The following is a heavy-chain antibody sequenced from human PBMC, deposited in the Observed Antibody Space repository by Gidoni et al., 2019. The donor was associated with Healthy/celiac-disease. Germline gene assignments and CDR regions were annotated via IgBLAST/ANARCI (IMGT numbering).Heavy chain of an antibody. CDR1: GGSISSSSYY. CDR3: ARQETVRPSSWYFGL. Sequence: QLQLQESGPGLVKPSETLSLTCTVSGGSISSSSYYWGWIRQPPGKGLEWIGSIYYSGSTYYNPSLKSRVTISVDTSKNQFSLKLSSVTAADTAVYYCARQETVRPSSWYFGLWGRGTLVTVSS. CDR2: IYYSGST. J-gene: IGHJ2*01. V-gene: IGHV4-39*01. D-gene: IGHD3-16*02.